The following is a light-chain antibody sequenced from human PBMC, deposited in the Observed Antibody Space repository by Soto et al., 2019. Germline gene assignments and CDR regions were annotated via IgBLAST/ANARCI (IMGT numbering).Light chain of an antibody. J-gene: IGKJ5*01. V-gene: IGKV3D-20*02. CDR2: GAS. CDR3: QQRSNWQIT. Sequence: EIVLTQSPGTLSLSPGERATLSCRASQSVTTTYLAWYQQKPGQAPRLLIYGASNRATGIPDRFSGSGSGTDFTLTISSLEPEDFAVYYCQQRSNWQITFGQGTRLEI. CDR1: QSVTTTY.